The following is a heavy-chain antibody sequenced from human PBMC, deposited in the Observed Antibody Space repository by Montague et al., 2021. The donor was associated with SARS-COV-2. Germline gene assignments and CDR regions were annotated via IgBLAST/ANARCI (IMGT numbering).Heavy chain of an antibody. D-gene: IGHD6-13*01. CDR2: LHYAGSA. Sequence: SETLSLTCSVSGGSFSSGDSYWGWLRQAPGKGLEWIGYLHYAGSAYYNPSLRSRVTISADTSKNQISLKLNSVTAADTAVYYCVATYNGNWYYFDYWGQGTLVTVSS. CDR3: VATYNGNWYYFDY. J-gene: IGHJ4*02. CDR1: GGSFSSGDSY. V-gene: IGHV4-39*01.